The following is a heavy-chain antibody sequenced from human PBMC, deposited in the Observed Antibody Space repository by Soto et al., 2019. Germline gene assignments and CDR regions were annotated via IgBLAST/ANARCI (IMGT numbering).Heavy chain of an antibody. V-gene: IGHV3-48*01. CDR1: GFTFSSYG. D-gene: IGHD5-12*01. J-gene: IGHJ6*01. CDR2: ISSSRSNK. CDR3: AREDDYVHSGGYDYYYYHGMDV. Sequence: GGSLRLSWAASGFTFSSYGMHRGHQAPGKGLEWVAVISSSRSNKYYADSVKGRFTISRDNAKNSLYLQMNSLRVEDTAVYYCAREDDYVHSGGYDYYYYHGMDVWGQGTTVPVSS.